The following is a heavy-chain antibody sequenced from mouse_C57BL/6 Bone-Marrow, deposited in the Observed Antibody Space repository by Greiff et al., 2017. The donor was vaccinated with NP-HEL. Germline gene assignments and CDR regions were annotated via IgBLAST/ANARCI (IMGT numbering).Heavy chain of an antibody. Sequence: LQESGPELVKPGASVKLSCKASGYTFTSYDINWVKQRPGQGLEWIGWIYPRDGSTKYNEKFKGKATLTVDTSSSTAYMELHSLTSEDSAVYFCARAPELTVYAMDYWGQGTSVTVSS. CDR3: ARAPELTVYAMDY. CDR2: IYPRDGST. CDR1: GYTFTSYD. V-gene: IGHV1-85*01. J-gene: IGHJ4*01. D-gene: IGHD4-1*01.